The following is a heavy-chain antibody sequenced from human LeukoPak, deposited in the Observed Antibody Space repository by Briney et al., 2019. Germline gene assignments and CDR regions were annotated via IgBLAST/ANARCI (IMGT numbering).Heavy chain of an antibody. J-gene: IGHJ4*02. Sequence: GGSLRLSCAASGFTFSDLGMHWVRKAPGQELKWVAFIRYDGSNSPADHSVKGRFTNSQDNGQNKFNLQMSGLRGDDPALYYCSAVDNRVGFDCWGQGTLVIVSS. V-gene: IGHV3-30*02. CDR3: SAVDNRVGFDC. CDR2: IRYDGSNS. D-gene: IGHD1-14*01. CDR1: GFTFSDLG.